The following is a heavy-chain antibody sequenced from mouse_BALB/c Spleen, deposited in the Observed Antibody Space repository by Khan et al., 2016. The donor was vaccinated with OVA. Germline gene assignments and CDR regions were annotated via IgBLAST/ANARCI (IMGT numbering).Heavy chain of an antibody. V-gene: IGHV9-1*02. CDR3: ARGASYWYFDV. CDR1: GYTFTIYG. CDR2: INTYTGEP. Sequence: QIQLVQSGPELKKPGETVKISCKASGYTFTIYGMNWVKQAPGKGLKWMGWINTYTGEPTYTGDFKGRFAFSLETSASTAYLQINNLKNEDMATYFCARGASYWYFDVWGAGTTVTVSS. J-gene: IGHJ1*01.